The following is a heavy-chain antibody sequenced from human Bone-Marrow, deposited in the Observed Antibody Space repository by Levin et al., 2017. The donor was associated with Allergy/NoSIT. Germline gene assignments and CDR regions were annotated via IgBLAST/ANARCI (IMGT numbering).Heavy chain of an antibody. D-gene: IGHD6-13*01. V-gene: IGHV3-9*01. CDR2: INGNGGRK. J-gene: IGHJ3*01. CDR3: AKDVDEYRSSIDAFDF. CDR1: GFTFDDYA. Sequence: GGSLRLSCAASGFTFDDYAMHWVRQVPGKGLEWVSGINGNGGRKGYADSVRGRFTISRDNAKNSLYLQMNRLRVEDTALYYCAKDVDEYRSSIDAFDFWGQGTRVTVAS.